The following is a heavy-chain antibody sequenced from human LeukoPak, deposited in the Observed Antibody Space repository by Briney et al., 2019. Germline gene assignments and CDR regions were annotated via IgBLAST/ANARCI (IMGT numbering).Heavy chain of an antibody. Sequence: ASGKGSCKASGYTFTTYGISWVRQAPGQGREWMGWISADSGNTNYAQNLHGRLTMTTDTSTSTVYMELRSLTSDDTAVYYCARVLGSSGWSPTQYFQHWGQGTLVTVSS. J-gene: IGHJ1*01. CDR1: GYTFTTYG. CDR2: ISADSGNT. D-gene: IGHD6-19*01. CDR3: ARVLGSSGWSPTQYFQH. V-gene: IGHV1-18*01.